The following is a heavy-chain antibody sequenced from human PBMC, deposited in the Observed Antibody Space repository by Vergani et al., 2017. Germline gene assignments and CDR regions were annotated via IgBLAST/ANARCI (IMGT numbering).Heavy chain of an antibody. CDR1: GGSISSSSYY. D-gene: IGHD2-15*01. CDR3: ARDSERRMLLHCFDY. V-gene: IGHV4-39*07. J-gene: IGHJ4*02. CDR2: IYYSGST. Sequence: QLQLQESGPGLVKPSETLSITCTVSGGSISSSSYYWGWIRQPPGKGLEWIGSIYYSGSTYYNPSHKSRVTISVDTSKNQFSLKLSSVTAADTAVYYCARDSERRMLLHCFDYWGQGTLVTVSS.